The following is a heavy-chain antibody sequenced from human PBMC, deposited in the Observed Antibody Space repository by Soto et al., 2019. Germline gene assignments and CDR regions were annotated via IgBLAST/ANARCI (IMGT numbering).Heavy chain of an antibody. CDR2: IIPIFGTA. D-gene: IGHD3-10*01. CDR1: GGTFSSYA. CDR3: ASEGGSGHYRYDALDV. J-gene: IGHJ6*02. V-gene: IGHV1-69*14. Sequence: QVQLVQSGAEVKKPGSSVKVSCKASGGTFSSYAISWVRQAPGQGLEWMGGIIPIFGTANYAQKFQGRVTITGXXXTXXAYMELSSLRSEDTAVYYCASEGGSGHYRYDALDVWGQGTTVTVSS.